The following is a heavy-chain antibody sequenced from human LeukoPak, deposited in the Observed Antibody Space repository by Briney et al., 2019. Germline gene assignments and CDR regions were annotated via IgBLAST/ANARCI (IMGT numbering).Heavy chain of an antibody. D-gene: IGHD6-19*01. CDR3: ASGGWRGDD. CDR1: GFTFSRYW. Sequence: PGGSLSLFCAASGFTFSRYWMSWVRQAPGKGLEWVAYIKQDGSEKYYVDSVKGRFTISRDNAKNSLYLQMNSLRAEDTAVYYCASGGWRGDDWGQGTLVTVSS. V-gene: IGHV3-7*01. CDR2: IKQDGSEK. J-gene: IGHJ4*02.